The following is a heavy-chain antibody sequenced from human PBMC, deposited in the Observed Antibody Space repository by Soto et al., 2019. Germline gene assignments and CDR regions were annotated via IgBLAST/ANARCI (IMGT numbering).Heavy chain of an antibody. V-gene: IGHV4-31*03. J-gene: IGHJ3*02. CDR1: GGSISSGGYY. CDR3: ARVGSSDYDSSGYTIDAFDS. D-gene: IGHD3-22*01. CDR2: IYYSGST. Sequence: SETLSLTCTVSGGSISSGGYYWSWIRQHPGKGLEWIGYIYYSGSTYYNPSLKSRVTISVDTSKNQFSLKLSSVTAADTAVYYCARVGSSDYDSSGYTIDAFDSWGQGKMVTVSS.